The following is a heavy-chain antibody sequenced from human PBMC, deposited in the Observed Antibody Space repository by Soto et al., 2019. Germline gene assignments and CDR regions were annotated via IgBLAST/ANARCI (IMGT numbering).Heavy chain of an antibody. CDR1: SGSISSLNW. D-gene: IGHD1-1*01. J-gene: IGHJ4*02. CDR3: ARRSGTTFH. V-gene: IGHV4-4*02. Sequence: QIQLQESGPGLVKPSGTLSLTCAVSSGSISSLNWWSWVRQPPGKGLEWIGEIFHSGSTNYNPSLKSRVDMSVDKSKNQFSLKVFSVTAADTALYFCARRSGTTFHWGRGTLVIVSS. CDR2: IFHSGST.